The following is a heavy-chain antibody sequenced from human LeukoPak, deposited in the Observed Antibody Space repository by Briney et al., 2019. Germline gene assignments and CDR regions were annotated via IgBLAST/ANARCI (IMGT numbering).Heavy chain of an antibody. V-gene: IGHV3-23*01. J-gene: IGHJ4*02. Sequence: GGSLRLSCAASGFTFSSYAMSWVRQAPGKGLEWVSAISGSGGSTYYADSVKGRFTISRDNSKNTLYLQMNSQRAEDTAVYYCAKGVYCSSTSCYLVSAFRSWGQGTLVTVSS. CDR2: ISGSGGST. CDR1: GFTFSSYA. CDR3: AKGVYCSSTSCYLVSAFRS. D-gene: IGHD2-2*01.